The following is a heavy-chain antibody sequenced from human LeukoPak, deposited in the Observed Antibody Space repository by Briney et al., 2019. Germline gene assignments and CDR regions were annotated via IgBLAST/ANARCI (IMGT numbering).Heavy chain of an antibody. V-gene: IGHV3-23*01. J-gene: IGHJ6*03. CDR1: GFIFSNFA. CDR2: ISGNGGST. CDR3: AKLLTGRPSGYMDV. D-gene: IGHD6-6*01. Sequence: GGSLRLSCAASGFIFSNFAMSWVRQAPGKGLEWVAGISGNGGSTSYADSVKGRFNISRDNTKKTVDLQMNNLRAEDTAVYYCAKLLTGRPSGYMDVWGKGTTVSVSS.